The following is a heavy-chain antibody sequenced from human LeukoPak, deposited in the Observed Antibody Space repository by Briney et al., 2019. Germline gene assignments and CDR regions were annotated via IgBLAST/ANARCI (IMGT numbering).Heavy chain of an antibody. Sequence: ASVKVSCKASGYTFTSYYMHWVRQAPGQGLEWMGIINPSGGSTSYAQKFQGRVTMTTDTSTSTAYMELRSLRSDDTAVYYCASGAGIAAGSYWGQGTLVTVSS. V-gene: IGHV1-46*01. J-gene: IGHJ4*02. CDR1: GYTFTSYY. CDR2: INPSGGST. D-gene: IGHD6-25*01. CDR3: ASGAGIAAGSY.